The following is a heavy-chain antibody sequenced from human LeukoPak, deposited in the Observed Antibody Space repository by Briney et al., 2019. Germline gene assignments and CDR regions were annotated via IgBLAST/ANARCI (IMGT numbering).Heavy chain of an antibody. V-gene: IGHV3-23*01. CDR3: AKDRGHRIVVVPAAIPDDY. D-gene: IGHD2-2*02. J-gene: IGHJ4*02. Sequence: PGGSLRLSCAASGFTFSSYAMSWVRQAPGKGLEWVSAISGSGGSTYYADSVKGRFTISRDNSKNTLYLQMNSLRAEDTAVYYCAKDRGHRIVVVPAAIPDDYWGQGTLVTVSS. CDR2: ISGSGGST. CDR1: GFTFSSYA.